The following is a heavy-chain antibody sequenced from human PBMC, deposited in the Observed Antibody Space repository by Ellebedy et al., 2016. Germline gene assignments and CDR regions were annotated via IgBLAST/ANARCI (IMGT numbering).Heavy chain of an antibody. CDR2: INWNGGST. CDR3: ARDQFASLGAITNFDY. V-gene: IGHV3-20*04. Sequence: GESLKISXAASGFTFDDYGMSWVRQAPGKGLEWVSGINWNGGSTGYADSVKGRFTISRDNAKNSLYLQMNSLRAEDTALYYCARDQFASLGAITNFDYWGQGTLVTVSS. D-gene: IGHD1-26*01. CDR1: GFTFDDYG. J-gene: IGHJ4*02.